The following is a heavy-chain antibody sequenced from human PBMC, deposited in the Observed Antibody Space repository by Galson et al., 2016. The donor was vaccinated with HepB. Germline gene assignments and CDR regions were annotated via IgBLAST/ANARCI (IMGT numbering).Heavy chain of an antibody. CDR1: GFTLSSYR. J-gene: IGHJ3*02. V-gene: IGHV3-21*01. CDR2: ISRGGTYK. Sequence: SLRLSCAASGFTLSSYRINWVRQAPGKGLEWVSSISRGGTYKYYAVSVEGRFTISRDNAKNSLYLQMNSLRAEDTAVYFCARDKSSGYSDAFDMWGQGTMVTVSS. CDR3: ARDKSSGYSDAFDM. D-gene: IGHD3-22*01.